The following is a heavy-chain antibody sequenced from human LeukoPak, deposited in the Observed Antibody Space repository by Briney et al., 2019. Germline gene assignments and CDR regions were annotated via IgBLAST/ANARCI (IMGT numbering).Heavy chain of an antibody. CDR2: IYYSGST. Sequence: PSETLSLTCTVSGGSISSYYWSWIRQPPGKGLEWIGSIYYSGSTYYNPSLKSRVTISLDTSKNQFSLRLISLTAADTAVYYCARDTGHYYFDYWGQGALVTVSS. CDR1: GGSISSYY. D-gene: IGHD4-17*01. V-gene: IGHV4-59*12. CDR3: ARDTGHYYFDY. J-gene: IGHJ4*02.